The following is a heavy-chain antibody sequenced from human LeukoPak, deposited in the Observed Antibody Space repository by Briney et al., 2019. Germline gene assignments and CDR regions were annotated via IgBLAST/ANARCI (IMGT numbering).Heavy chain of an antibody. V-gene: IGHV4-59*11. Sequence: PSETLSLTCSVSGGSITSHFWSWIRQPPGKGLEWIGYIHYSGSTNYNPSLKSRVTISPDTSKNQLFLKLNSVTAADTAVYYCARLVWLGESPGSWFDSWGQGTLVNVSS. D-gene: IGHD3-10*01. CDR3: ARLVWLGESPGSWFDS. J-gene: IGHJ5*01. CDR2: IHYSGST. CDR1: GGSITSHF.